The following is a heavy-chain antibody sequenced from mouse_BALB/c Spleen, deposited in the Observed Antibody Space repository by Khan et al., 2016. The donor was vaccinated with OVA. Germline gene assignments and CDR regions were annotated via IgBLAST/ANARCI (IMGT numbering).Heavy chain of an antibody. J-gene: IGHJ2*01. CDR2: ISTYSGNT. CDR1: GYTFTDYA. D-gene: IGHD2-3*01. CDR3: ARPAYDGYYDY. Sequence: QVQLQQSGPELVRPGVSVKISCKGSGYTFTDYAMYWVKQSHAKSLEWLGLISTYSGNTHYNQKFKGKATMTVDKSSSTAYMELARLTSEDSAIYYCARPAYDGYYDYWGQGTTLTVSS. V-gene: IGHV1S137*01.